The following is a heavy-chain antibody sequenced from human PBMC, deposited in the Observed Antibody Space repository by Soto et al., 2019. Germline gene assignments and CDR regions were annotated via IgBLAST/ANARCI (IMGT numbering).Heavy chain of an antibody. Sequence: PSETLSLTCAASGVPISRCFWSWIRQPPGKGLEWIGNVYYSGSTRYNPSLKSRLTISLDPSNSHFSLRLASVSAAYTAVYYCARQAIGVYTPYFDFWGQGRLVT. CDR2: VYYSGST. J-gene: IGHJ4*02. V-gene: IGHV4-59*08. CDR3: ARQAIGVYTPYFDF. D-gene: IGHD1-1*01. CDR1: GVPISRCF.